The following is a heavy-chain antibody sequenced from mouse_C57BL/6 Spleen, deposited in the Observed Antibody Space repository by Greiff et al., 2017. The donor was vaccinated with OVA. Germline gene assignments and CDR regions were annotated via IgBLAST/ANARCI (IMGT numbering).Heavy chain of an antibody. CDR1: GYTFTSYW. D-gene: IGHD2-4*01. Sequence: QVQLKQPGAELVRPGTSVKLSCKASGYTFTSYWMHWVKQRPGQGLEWIGVIDPSDSYTNYNQKFKGKATLTVDTSSSTAYMQLSSLTSEDSAVYYCARSYDYDGDYFDYWGQGTTLTVSS. CDR2: IDPSDSYT. CDR3: ARSYDYDGDYFDY. V-gene: IGHV1-59*01. J-gene: IGHJ2*01.